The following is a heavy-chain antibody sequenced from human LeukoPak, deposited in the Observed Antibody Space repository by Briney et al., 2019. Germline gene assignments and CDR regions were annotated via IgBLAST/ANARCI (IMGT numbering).Heavy chain of an antibody. Sequence: GESLKISCEGSGYSFTTYWIGWVRQMPGKGLDWMGITNPADSDTRYSPSFQGQVTISADNSISTAYLQWTSLRAPGTAMYYCARIGTYAEFDYWGQGSLVTVSS. D-gene: IGHD6-13*01. CDR2: TNPADSDT. CDR1: GYSFTTYW. CDR3: ARIGTYAEFDY. J-gene: IGHJ4*02. V-gene: IGHV5-51*01.